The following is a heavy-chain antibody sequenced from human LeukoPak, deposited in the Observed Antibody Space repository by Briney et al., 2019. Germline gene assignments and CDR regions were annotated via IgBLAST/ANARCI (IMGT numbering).Heavy chain of an antibody. CDR2: IWYDGSNK. CDR1: GFTFSSYG. CDR3: ARDSAIAVAGPDYFFDY. V-gene: IGHV3-33*01. Sequence: GGSLRLSCAASGFTFSSYGMHWVRQAPGKGLERVAVIWYDGSNKYYADSVKGRFTISRDNSKNTLYLQMNSLRAEDTAVYYCARDSAIAVAGPDYFFDYWGQGTLVTVSS. J-gene: IGHJ4*02. D-gene: IGHD6-19*01.